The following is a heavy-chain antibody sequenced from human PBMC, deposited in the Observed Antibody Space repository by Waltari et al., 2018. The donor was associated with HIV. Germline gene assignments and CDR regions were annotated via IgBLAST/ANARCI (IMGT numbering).Heavy chain of an antibody. CDR1: A. CDR2: ISDNGGST. J-gene: IGHJ4*01. V-gene: IGHV3-64D*06. Sequence: AMHWVRQAPGKGLEYVSAISDNGGSTYYADSVKGRFTISRDNSKNTLYLQMSSLRVEDTAVYYCVKISPGGIVDYWGQGTLVTVSS. CDR3: VKISPGGIVDY. D-gene: IGHD3-16*01.